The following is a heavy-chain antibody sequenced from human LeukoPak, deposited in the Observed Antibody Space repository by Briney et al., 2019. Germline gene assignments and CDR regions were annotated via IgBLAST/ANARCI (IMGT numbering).Heavy chain of an antibody. D-gene: IGHD5-12*01. Sequence: SETLSVTCAVYVGSFCGYYWSRIRHPPGERRGWRGEINHIVSTNYNPHLKRRATISVATSKNQFSLKLSSVTAADTAVYYCAITAAGLASYYFDYWGQGTLVTVSS. CDR2: INHIVST. CDR3: AITAAGLASYYFDY. CDR1: VGSFCGYY. J-gene: IGHJ4*02. V-gene: IGHV4-34*01.